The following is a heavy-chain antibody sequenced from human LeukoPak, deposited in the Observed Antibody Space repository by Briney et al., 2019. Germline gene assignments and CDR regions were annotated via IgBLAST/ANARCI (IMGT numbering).Heavy chain of an antibody. V-gene: IGHV1-18*04. CDR1: GYTFTSYG. CDR2: IRAYNGNT. D-gene: IGHD2-2*01. J-gene: IGHJ4*02. CDR3: ARVGTGDIVVVPALDY. Sequence: GASVKVSCKASGYTFTSYGISWVRQAPGQGLEWMGWIRAYNGNTNYAQKLQGRVTMTTDTSTSTAYMELRSLRSDDTAVYYCARVGTGDIVVVPALDYWGQGTLVTVSS.